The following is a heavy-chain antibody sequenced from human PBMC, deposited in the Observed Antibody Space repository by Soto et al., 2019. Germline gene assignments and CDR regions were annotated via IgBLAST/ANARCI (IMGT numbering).Heavy chain of an antibody. Sequence: EVQLLESGGGLVQPGGSLRLSCAASGFTFSSYAMSWVRQAPGKGLEWVSAISGSGGSTYYADSVKGRFTISRDNSKNTLYLQMNSLRAEDTAVYYCAKIAVMVRGVIGCIDYWGQGTLVTVSS. V-gene: IGHV3-23*01. CDR1: GFTFSSYA. CDR3: AKIAVMVRGVIGCIDY. J-gene: IGHJ4*02. D-gene: IGHD3-10*01. CDR2: ISGSGGST.